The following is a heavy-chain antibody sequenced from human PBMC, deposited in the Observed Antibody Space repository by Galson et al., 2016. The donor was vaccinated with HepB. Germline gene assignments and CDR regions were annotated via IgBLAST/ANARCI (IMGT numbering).Heavy chain of an antibody. CDR2: LSSNGGNT. CDR1: GFTFGNYA. J-gene: IGHJ4*02. V-gene: IGHV3-23*01. CDR3: AKEPSVAGPLRLFEY. D-gene: IGHD6-19*01. Sequence: SLRLSCAASGFTFGNYAMSWVRQAPGKGLEWVSSLSSNGGNTYYADSVRGRFTISRDNSKDTLYLEMSSLRAEDTATYFCAKEPSVAGPLRLFEYWGQGTLIAVSS.